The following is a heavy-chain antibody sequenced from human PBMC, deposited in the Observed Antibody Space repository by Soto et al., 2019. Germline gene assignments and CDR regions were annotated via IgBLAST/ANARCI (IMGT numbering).Heavy chain of an antibody. J-gene: IGHJ6*03. CDR1: GFTFDDYA. CDR3: AKDERGYYYYMDV. Sequence: TGGSLRLSCAASGFTFDDYAMHWVRQAPGKGLEWVSGISWNSGSVGYAGSVKGRFTISRDNAKNSLYLQMNSLRAEDTALYYCAKDERGYYYYMDVWGKGTTVTVSS. D-gene: IGHD1-26*01. CDR2: ISWNSGSV. V-gene: IGHV3-9*01.